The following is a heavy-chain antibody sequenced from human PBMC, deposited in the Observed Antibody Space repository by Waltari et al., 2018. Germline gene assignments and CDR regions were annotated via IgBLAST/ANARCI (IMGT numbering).Heavy chain of an antibody. CDR1: GGSFSGYY. J-gene: IGHJ4*02. V-gene: IGHV4-34*01. D-gene: IGHD3-10*01. CDR2: INHSGSA. Sequence: QVQLQQWGAGLLKPSETLSLTCAVYGGSFSGYYCSWIHQPPGKGLEWIGEINHSGSANNNPSLKSRVTISVETSKNQCSLKLSSVTAADTAVYYCARWRYGSGSYEDYWGQGTLVTVSS. CDR3: ARWRYGSGSYEDY.